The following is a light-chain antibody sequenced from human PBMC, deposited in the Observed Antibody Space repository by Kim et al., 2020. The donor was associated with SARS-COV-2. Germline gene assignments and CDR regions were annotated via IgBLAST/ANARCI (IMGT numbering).Light chain of an antibody. V-gene: IGLV3-1*01. Sequence: SYELTQPPSVSVSPGQTASLTCSGDILGDTYVCWYHLKPAHSPVLVFYQDTRRPSGIPARFSVSHSCHTPTLTIIDTHAVDEGYYYCQAWASYTPAFVF. CDR1: ILGDTY. CDR2: QDT. J-gene: IGLJ1*01. CDR3: QAWASYTPAFV.